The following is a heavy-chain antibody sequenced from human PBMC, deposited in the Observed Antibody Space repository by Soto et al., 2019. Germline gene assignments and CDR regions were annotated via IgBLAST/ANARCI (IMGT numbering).Heavy chain of an antibody. CDR3: AREAGYSSGWYYYYYMDV. CDR1: GFTVSSNY. V-gene: IGHV3-53*04. J-gene: IGHJ6*03. Sequence: VQLVESGGGLVQPGGSLRLSCAASGFTVSSNYMSWVRQAPGKGLEWVSVIYSGGSTYYADSVKGRFTISRHNSKNTLYLQMNSLRAEDTAVYYCAREAGYSSGWYYYYYMDVWGKGTTVTVSS. D-gene: IGHD6-19*01. CDR2: IYSGGST.